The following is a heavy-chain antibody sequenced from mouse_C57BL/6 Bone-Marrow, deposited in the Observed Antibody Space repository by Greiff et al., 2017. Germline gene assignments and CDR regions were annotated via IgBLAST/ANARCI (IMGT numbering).Heavy chain of an antibody. J-gene: IGHJ2*01. D-gene: IGHD2-14*01. V-gene: IGHV7-1*01. Sequence: EVKLVESGGGLVQSGRSLRLSCATSGFTFSDFYMEWVRQAPGKGLEWIAARSNKAIDYTTEYSASVKGRFIVSRDTSQSILYLQMNALRAEDTAIYYCARDGLVRGYFVYWGQGTTRTVSS. CDR3: ARDGLVRGYFVY. CDR1: GFTFSDFY. CDR2: RSNKAIDYTT.